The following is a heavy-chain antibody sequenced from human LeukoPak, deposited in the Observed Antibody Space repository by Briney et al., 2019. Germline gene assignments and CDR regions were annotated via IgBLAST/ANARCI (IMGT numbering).Heavy chain of an antibody. CDR3: AKRGVVIRVILVGFHKEAYYFDS. D-gene: IGHD3-22*01. CDR1: GITLSNYG. J-gene: IGHJ4*02. Sequence: GGSLRLSCAVFGITLSNYGMSWVRQAPGKGLEWVAGISGSGGGTNYADSVKGRFTISRDNPKNTLFLQMNNLRAEDTAVYFCAKRGVVIRVILVGFHKEAYYFDSWGQGALVTVSS. CDR2: ISGSGGGT. V-gene: IGHV3-23*01.